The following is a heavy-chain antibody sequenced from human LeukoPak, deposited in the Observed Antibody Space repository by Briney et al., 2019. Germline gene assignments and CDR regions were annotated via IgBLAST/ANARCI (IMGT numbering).Heavy chain of an antibody. Sequence: GGSLRLSCVASGFTFSTYAMSWVRRAPGKGLEWVSGISGSTGTTYYADSVKGRFTISRDNSKNTLYLQMISLRAEDTAVYFCAKAYASVGYYYNFDYWGQGTLVTVSS. CDR3: AKAYASVGYYYNFDY. CDR2: ISGSTGTT. CDR1: GFTFSTYA. D-gene: IGHD3-22*01. V-gene: IGHV3-23*01. J-gene: IGHJ4*02.